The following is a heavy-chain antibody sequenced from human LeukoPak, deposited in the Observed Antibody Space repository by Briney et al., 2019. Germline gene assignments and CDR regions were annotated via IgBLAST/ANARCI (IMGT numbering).Heavy chain of an antibody. J-gene: IGHJ4*02. CDR1: GFTLRSYS. Sequence: GGSLRLSCAASGFTLRSYSMSWVRQAPGKGLEWVSVIYSDGGTFYSDSVKGRFTISRDYSKSTLYLQMNSLRADDTAVYYCARDSNGPAFWGQGTLVTVSS. CDR2: IYSDGGT. V-gene: IGHV3-53*01. CDR3: ARDSNGPAF. D-gene: IGHD6-19*01.